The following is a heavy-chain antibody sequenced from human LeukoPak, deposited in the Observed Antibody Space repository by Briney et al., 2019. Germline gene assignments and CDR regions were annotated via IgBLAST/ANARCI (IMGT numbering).Heavy chain of an antibody. CDR3: AGPAGYFDY. CDR2: ISYDGSNK. D-gene: IGHD6-13*01. V-gene: IGHV3-30-3*01. CDR1: GFTFSSYA. Sequence: GGSLRLSCAASGFTFSSYAMHWVRQAPGKGLEWVAVISYDGSNKYYADSVKGRFTISRNNSKNTLYLQMNSLRAEDTAVYYCAGPAGYFDYWGQGTLVTVSS. J-gene: IGHJ4*02.